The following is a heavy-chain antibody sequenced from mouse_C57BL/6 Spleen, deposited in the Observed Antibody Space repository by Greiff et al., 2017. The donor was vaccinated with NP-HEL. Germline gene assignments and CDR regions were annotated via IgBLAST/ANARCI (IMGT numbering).Heavy chain of an antibody. CDR1: GYTFTSYW. CDR3: ARSCYGSSYWYFDV. J-gene: IGHJ1*03. CDR2: IYPGSGST. Sequence: QVQLKQPGAELVKPGASVKMSCKASGYTFTSYWITWVKQRPGQGLEWIGDIYPGSGSTNYNEKFKSKATLTVDTSSSTAYMQLSGLTSEDSAVYYCARSCYGSSYWYFDVWGTGTTVTVSS. D-gene: IGHD1-1*01. V-gene: IGHV1-55*01.